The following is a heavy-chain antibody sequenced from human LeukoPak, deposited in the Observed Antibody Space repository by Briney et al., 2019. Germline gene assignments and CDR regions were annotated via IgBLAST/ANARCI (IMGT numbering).Heavy chain of an antibody. D-gene: IGHD3-22*01. V-gene: IGHV3-74*01. CDR2: IRSDGSDT. CDR1: GFTFSDTW. J-gene: IGHJ5*02. Sequence: GGSLRLSCAASGFTFSDTWMHWVRQAPGRGLVWVSRIRSDGSDTSYADSVKGRFTISRDNAKNTLNLQMNSLRAEDTAVYYCARDLGQYYDTSDNWFDPWGQGTLVTVSS. CDR3: ARDLGQYYDTSDNWFDP.